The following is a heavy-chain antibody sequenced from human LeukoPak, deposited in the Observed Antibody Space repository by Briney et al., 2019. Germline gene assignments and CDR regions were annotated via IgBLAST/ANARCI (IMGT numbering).Heavy chain of an antibody. CDR3: AGIPDWSGLIGY. J-gene: IGHJ4*02. CDR1: GGSISSSSYY. D-gene: IGHD3-3*01. Sequence: SENLSLTCTVSGGSISSSSYYWGWIRQPPGKGLEWIGSIYYSGSTYYNPSLKSRVTISVDTSKNQFSLKLSSVTAADTAVYYCAGIPDWSGLIGYWGQGTLVTVSS. V-gene: IGHV4-39*07. CDR2: IYYSGST.